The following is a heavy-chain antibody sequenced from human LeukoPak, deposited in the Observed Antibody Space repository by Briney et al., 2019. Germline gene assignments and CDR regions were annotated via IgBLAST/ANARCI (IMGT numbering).Heavy chain of an antibody. CDR1: GGSISSSSYY. D-gene: IGHD3-10*01. Sequence: SETLSLTCTVSGGSISSSSYYWGWIRQPPGKGLEWIGSIYYSGSTYYNPSLKSRVTISVDTSKNQFSLKLSSVTAADTAVYYCTAWFGELYSFDYWGQGTLVTVSS. J-gene: IGHJ4*02. V-gene: IGHV4-39*07. CDR2: IYYSGST. CDR3: TAWFGELYSFDY.